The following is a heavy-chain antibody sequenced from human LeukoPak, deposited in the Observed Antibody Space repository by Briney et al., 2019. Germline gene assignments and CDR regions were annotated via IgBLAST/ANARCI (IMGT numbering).Heavy chain of an antibody. CDR1: GVTFSSYS. Sequence: GGSLRLSCAASGVTFSSYSMNWVRQAPGKGLEWVSSISSSSYIYYADSVKGRFTIYRDNAKNSLYLQMNSLRAEDTAVYYWARARIKEYWFDPWGQGTLVTVSS. CDR2: ISSSSYI. D-gene: IGHD3-10*01. CDR3: ARARIKEYWFDP. V-gene: IGHV3-21*01. J-gene: IGHJ5*02.